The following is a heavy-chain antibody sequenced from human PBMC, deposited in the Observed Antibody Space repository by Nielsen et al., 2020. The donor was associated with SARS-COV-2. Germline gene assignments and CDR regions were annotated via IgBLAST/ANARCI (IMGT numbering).Heavy chain of an antibody. CDR3: APTRIRDGYNYPFDY. Sequence: SVPVSCKASGYTFTDYYMHWVRQAPGQGLEWMGWISPNSGGTSYAQKFQGRVTMTRDTSITTAYMEVSRLQFDDTAVYYCAPTRIRDGYNYPFDYWGQGTLVTVSS. CDR1: GYTFTDYY. V-gene: IGHV1-2*02. D-gene: IGHD5-24*01. CDR2: ISPNSGGT. J-gene: IGHJ4*02.